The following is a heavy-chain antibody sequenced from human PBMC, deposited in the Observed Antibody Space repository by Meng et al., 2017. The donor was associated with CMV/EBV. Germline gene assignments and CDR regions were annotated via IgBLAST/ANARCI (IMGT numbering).Heavy chain of an antibody. CDR1: GSTLTTCWVG. J-gene: IGHJ5*02. CDR3: AHNPSLQLVRHLFDP. V-gene: IGHV2-5*02. CDR2: IYWDDDR. Sequence: TLVKPSAYVTLPCNSLGSTLTTCWVGVVWSRHAPGKAWKWLALIYWDDDRCDRQSLESRLIITNDTFKNQVVLTMTIMSPVDTTTYYCAHNPSLQLVRHLFDPWGQGTLVTVSS. D-gene: IGHD6-6*01.